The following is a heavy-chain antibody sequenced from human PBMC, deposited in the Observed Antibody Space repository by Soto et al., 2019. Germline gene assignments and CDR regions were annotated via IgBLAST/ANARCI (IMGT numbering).Heavy chain of an antibody. J-gene: IGHJ4*02. D-gene: IGHD2-2*01. CDR2: IREDGGET. CDR3: GRCSSTSCHLGADY. V-gene: IGHV3-7*01. CDR1: GFTFSDYW. Sequence: EVQLAESGGDLVQSGGSLRLSCATSGFTFSDYWMNWVRQARGKGLEWVASIREDGGETHYVDSVKGRFTISRDNSKNTLYLQMSSLRAEDTAVYYCGRCSSTSCHLGADYWGQGTLVTVSS.